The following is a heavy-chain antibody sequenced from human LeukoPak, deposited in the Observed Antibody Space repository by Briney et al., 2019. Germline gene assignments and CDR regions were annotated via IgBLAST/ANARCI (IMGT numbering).Heavy chain of an antibody. D-gene: IGHD2-15*01. Sequence: PGGSLRLSCAASGFTLSDHYMDWVRQAPGKGLEWVGRIRNEANSSTTEYAASVKGRFTVSRDDSKSLLYLQMNSLKTEDTAVYYCARQGYCSGGSCWGQFYFDYWGQGTLVTVSS. V-gene: IGHV3-72*01. CDR3: ARQGYCSGGSCWGQFYFDY. CDR1: GFTLSDHY. CDR2: IRNEANSSTT. J-gene: IGHJ4*02.